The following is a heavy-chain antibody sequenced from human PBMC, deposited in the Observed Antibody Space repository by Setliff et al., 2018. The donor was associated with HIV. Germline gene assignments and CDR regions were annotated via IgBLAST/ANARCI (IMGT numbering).Heavy chain of an antibody. Sequence: ASVKVSCKASGYTFTTYGISWVRQAPGHGLEWMGWISPYIGHTNYAQNFQGRFTMTIDTSTSTAYMELRSLRSDDTAVYFCARLGSGWSDSYYYAMDVWGQGTTVTV. CDR1: GYTFTTYG. J-gene: IGHJ6*02. D-gene: IGHD6-19*01. CDR3: ARLGSGWSDSYYYAMDV. V-gene: IGHV1-18*01. CDR2: ISPYIGHT.